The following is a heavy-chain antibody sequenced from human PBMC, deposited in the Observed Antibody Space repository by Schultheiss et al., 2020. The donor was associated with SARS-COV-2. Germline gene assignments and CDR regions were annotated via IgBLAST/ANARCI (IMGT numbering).Heavy chain of an antibody. Sequence: SETLSLTCTVSGGSINSDNYYWTWIRQHPEKGLEWIGFVSYSGSSYYNPSLQSRVMIAVDTSKNQFSLKLSSVTAADTAVYFCARHGKVAYCGGDCYSLYWFDPWGQGTLVTVSS. CDR2: VSYSGSS. V-gene: IGHV4-31*03. J-gene: IGHJ5*02. CDR3: ARHGKVAYCGGDCYSLYWFDP. D-gene: IGHD2-21*02. CDR1: GGSINSDNYY.